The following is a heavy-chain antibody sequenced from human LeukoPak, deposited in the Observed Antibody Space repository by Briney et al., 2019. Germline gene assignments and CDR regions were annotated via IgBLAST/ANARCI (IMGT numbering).Heavy chain of an antibody. CDR2: INPNSGGT. CDR1: GYTFTGYY. Sequence: ASVKVSCKASGYTFTGYYMHWVRQAPGQGLEWMGWINPNSGGTNYAQKFQGRVTMTRNTSISTAYMELSSLRSEDTAVYYCARGWSIAAAGRFDPWGQGTLVTVSS. CDR3: ARGWSIAAAGRFDP. D-gene: IGHD6-13*01. J-gene: IGHJ5*02. V-gene: IGHV1-2*02.